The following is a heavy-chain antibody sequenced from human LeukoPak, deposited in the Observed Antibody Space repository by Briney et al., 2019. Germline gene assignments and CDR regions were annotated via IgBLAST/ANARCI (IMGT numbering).Heavy chain of an antibody. CDR1: AFTFSSYA. CDR3: AKEVLGYFDLNWLDP. J-gene: IGHJ5*02. V-gene: IGHV3-23*01. Sequence: GGSLRLSCAASAFTFSSYAMSWVRQAPGKRLEWVSAISGSGDDTHYADSVKGRFTISRDNSKNTLYLQMNGLRAEDTAVYYCAKEVLGYFDLNWLDPWGQGTLVTVSS. D-gene: IGHD3-9*01. CDR2: ISGSGDDT.